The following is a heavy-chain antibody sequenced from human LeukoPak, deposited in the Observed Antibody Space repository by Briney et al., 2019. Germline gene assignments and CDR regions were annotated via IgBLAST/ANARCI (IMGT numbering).Heavy chain of an antibody. CDR3: ARSPTAINGYFDP. CDR2: ISGGGGST. Sequence: KPGGSLRLSCAASRFTFSSYAMSWVRQAPGKGLEWVSTISGGGGSTYYAGSVKGRFTISRDNSKNTLYLQMNSLRADDTAVYYCARSPTAINGYFDPWGQGTLVTVSS. CDR1: RFTFSSYA. D-gene: IGHD2-2*01. J-gene: IGHJ5*02. V-gene: IGHV3-23*01.